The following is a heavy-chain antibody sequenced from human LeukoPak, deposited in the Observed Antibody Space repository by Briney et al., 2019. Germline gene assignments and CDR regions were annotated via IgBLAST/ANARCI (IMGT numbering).Heavy chain of an antibody. Sequence: ASVKVSCKASGGTFSSYAISWVRQAPGQGLEWMGGIIPIFGTANYAQKFQGRVTITADESTSTAYMELSSLRSEDTAVYYCARDRGATRESWFDPWGQGTLVTVSS. CDR3: ARDRGATRESWFDP. D-gene: IGHD1-26*01. CDR1: GGTFSSYA. V-gene: IGHV1-69*13. CDR2: IIPIFGTA. J-gene: IGHJ5*02.